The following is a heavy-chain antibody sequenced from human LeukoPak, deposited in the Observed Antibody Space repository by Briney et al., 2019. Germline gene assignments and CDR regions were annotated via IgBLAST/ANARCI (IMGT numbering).Heavy chain of an antibody. V-gene: IGHV3-30*02. CDR2: IRYDGSNK. J-gene: IGHJ6*02. D-gene: IGHD5-12*01. CDR3: ARDRWAGGYEGNGMDV. Sequence: PGGSLRLSCAASGFTFSSYGMHWVRQAPGKGLEWVAFIRYDGSNKYYADSVKGRFTISRDNSKNTLYLQMNSLRAEDTAVYYCARDRWAGGYEGNGMDVWGQGTTVTVSS. CDR1: GFTFSSYG.